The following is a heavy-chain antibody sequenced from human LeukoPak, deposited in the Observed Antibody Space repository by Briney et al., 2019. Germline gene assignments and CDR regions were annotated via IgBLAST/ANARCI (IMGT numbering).Heavy chain of an antibody. CDR2: IYDGGST. D-gene: IGHD3-10*01. Sequence: GGSLRLSCVASGFTVSNNYMSWVRQVPGKGLEWVSVIYDGGSTYYADSVKGRFTISRDNSMNMLYLQMNNLRVEDTAVYYCAKVPRGHYFDYWGQGTLVTVSS. CDR1: GFTVSNNY. V-gene: IGHV3-53*01. J-gene: IGHJ4*02. CDR3: AKVPRGHYFDY.